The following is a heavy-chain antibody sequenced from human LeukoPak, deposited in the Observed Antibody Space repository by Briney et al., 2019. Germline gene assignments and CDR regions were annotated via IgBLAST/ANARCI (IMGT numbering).Heavy chain of an antibody. CDR2: ISDGGDT. CDR3: ARLSGSTGATSRVLHY. J-gene: IGHJ4*02. D-gene: IGHD1-1*01. CDR1: GTTFSTYA. Sequence: GGSLRLSCAASGTTFSTYAMSWLRQAPGKGMEWVSAISDGGDTDYADSVKGRFTISRDNSRNTLFLQMNSLRAEDTAVYYCARLSGSTGATSRVLHYWGQGTLVTVSA. V-gene: IGHV3-23*01.